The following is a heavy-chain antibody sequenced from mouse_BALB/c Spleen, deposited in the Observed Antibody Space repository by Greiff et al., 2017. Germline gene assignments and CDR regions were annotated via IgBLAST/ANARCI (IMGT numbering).Heavy chain of an antibody. Sequence: EVQVVESGGGLVQPGGSLKLSCAASGFTFSSYTMSWVRQTPEKRLEWVAYISNGGGSTYYPDTVKGRFTISRDNAKNTLYLQMSSLKSEDTAMYYCARHGAYRYEGYFDVWGAGTTVTVSS. J-gene: IGHJ1*01. CDR3: ARHGAYRYEGYFDV. D-gene: IGHD2-14*01. CDR1: GFTFSSYT. CDR2: ISNGGGST. V-gene: IGHV5-12-2*01.